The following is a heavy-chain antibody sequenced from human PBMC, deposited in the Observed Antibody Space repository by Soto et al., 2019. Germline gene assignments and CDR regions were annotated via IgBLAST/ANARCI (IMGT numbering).Heavy chain of an antibody. V-gene: IGHV3-23*01. CDR2: ISGSGGST. J-gene: IGHJ3*02. CDR3: AKDQNRGVTICGVVTDAFDI. CDR1: GFTFSSYA. D-gene: IGHD3-3*01. Sequence: LRLSCAASGFTFSSYAMSWVRQAPGKGLEWVSAISGSGGSTYYADSVKGRFTISRDNSKNTLYLPMNSLRAEDTAVYDGAKDQNRGVTICGVVTDAFDIWGQGTMVTVSS.